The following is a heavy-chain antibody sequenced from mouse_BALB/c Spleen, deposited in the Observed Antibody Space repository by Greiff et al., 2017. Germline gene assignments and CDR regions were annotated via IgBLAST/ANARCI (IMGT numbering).Heavy chain of an antibody. CDR1: GFTFTDYY. J-gene: IGHJ4*01. CDR2: IRKKANGYTT. V-gene: IGHV7-3*02. D-gene: IGHD4-1*01. CDR3: ARANWDCYYAMDY. Sequence: EVMLVESGGGLVQPGGSLRLSCATSGFTFTDYYMSWVRQPPGKALEWLGFIRKKANGYTTEYSASVKGRFTISRDNSQSILYLQMNTLRAEDSATYYCARANWDCYYAMDYWGQGTSVTVSS.